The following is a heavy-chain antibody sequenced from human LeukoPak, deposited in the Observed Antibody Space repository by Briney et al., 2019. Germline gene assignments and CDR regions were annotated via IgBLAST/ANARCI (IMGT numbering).Heavy chain of an antibody. Sequence: SETLSLTCAVYGGSFSGYYWSWIRQPPGKGLEWIGEINHSGSTNYNPSLKSRVTISVDTSKNQFSLKLSSVTAADTAVYYCARGSTYYYDTRVDDAFDICGQGTMVTVSS. CDR3: ARGSTYYYDTRVDDAFDI. J-gene: IGHJ3*02. CDR2: INHSGST. D-gene: IGHD3-22*01. CDR1: GGSFSGYY. V-gene: IGHV4-34*01.